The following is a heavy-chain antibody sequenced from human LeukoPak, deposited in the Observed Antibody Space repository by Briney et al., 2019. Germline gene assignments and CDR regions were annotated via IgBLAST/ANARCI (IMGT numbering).Heavy chain of an antibody. CDR2: ISGSGGTT. CDR3: AKHNDFWSVSNWFDP. J-gene: IGHJ5*02. Sequence: GGSLGLSCAASGFTFSSYAMSWVRQAPGKGLEWVSSISGSGGTTYYADPVKGRFTISRDNSKNTLYLQMDSLRAEDTALYYCAKHNDFWSVSNWFDPWGQGTLVIVSS. CDR1: GFTFSSYA. D-gene: IGHD3-3*01. V-gene: IGHV3-23*01.